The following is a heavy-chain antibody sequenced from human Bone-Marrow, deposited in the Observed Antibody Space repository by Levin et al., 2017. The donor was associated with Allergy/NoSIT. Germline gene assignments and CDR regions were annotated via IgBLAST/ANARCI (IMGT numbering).Heavy chain of an antibody. CDR1: GFTFSTYG. CDR2: IWYDGTNE. Sequence: GGSLRLSCAASGFTFSTYGMHWVRQAPGKGLEWVAVIWYDGTNEYYGDSVKGRFTISRDNSKNTLYLQMNSLRVEDTAVYYCARMRITMVRGVTDYDYGMDVWGQGTTVTVSS. CDR3: ARMRITMVRGVTDYDYGMDV. J-gene: IGHJ6*02. V-gene: IGHV3-33*01. D-gene: IGHD3-10*01.